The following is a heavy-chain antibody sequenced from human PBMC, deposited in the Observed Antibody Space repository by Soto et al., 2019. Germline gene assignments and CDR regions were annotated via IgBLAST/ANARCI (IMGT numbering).Heavy chain of an antibody. Sequence: RLSCAASGFTFSSYGMHWVRQAPGKGLEWVAVISYDGSNKYYADSVKGRFTISRDNSKNTLYLQMNSLRAEDTAVYYCAKESMIVNYYYYGMDVWGQGTTVTVSS. CDR2: ISYDGSNK. D-gene: IGHD3-22*01. V-gene: IGHV3-30*18. J-gene: IGHJ6*02. CDR1: GFTFSSYG. CDR3: AKESMIVNYYYYGMDV.